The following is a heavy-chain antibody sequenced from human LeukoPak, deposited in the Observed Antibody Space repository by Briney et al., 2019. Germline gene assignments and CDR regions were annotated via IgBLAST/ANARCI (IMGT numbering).Heavy chain of an antibody. Sequence: PGGSLRLSCAASGFTVSSNYMSWVRQAPGKGLEWVSVIYSGGSTYYADSVKGRFTISRDNSKNTLYLQMNSLRAEDTAVYYCTTLRSYYESSGYDYWGQGTLVTVSP. J-gene: IGHJ4*02. D-gene: IGHD3-22*01. CDR2: IYSGGST. CDR1: GFTVSSNY. V-gene: IGHV3-66*01. CDR3: TTLRSYYESSGYDY.